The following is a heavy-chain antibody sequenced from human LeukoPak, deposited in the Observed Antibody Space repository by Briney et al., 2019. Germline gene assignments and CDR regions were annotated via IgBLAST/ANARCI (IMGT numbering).Heavy chain of an antibody. CDR2: IAPDGSTQ. V-gene: IGHV3-7*01. J-gene: IGHJ4*02. CDR1: GFTFSLYS. D-gene: IGHD1-26*01. CDR3: ARVIGGAIDH. Sequence: GGSLRFSCAASGFTFSLYSMTWVRQAPGKGLEWVANIAPDGSTQNYVDSLEGRFTISRDNPKNSLYLQMHSLRAEDAAVYYCARVIGGAIDHWGQGTLVTVSS.